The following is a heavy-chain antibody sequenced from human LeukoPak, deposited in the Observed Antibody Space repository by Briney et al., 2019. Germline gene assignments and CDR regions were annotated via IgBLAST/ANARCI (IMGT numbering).Heavy chain of an antibody. CDR1: GYTFTGYY. V-gene: IGHV1-2*02. Sequence: GASVKVSCKASGYTFTGYYMHWVRQAPGQGLEWMGWINPNSGGTNYAQKFQGRVTMTRDTSISTAYMELSRLRSDDTAVYYCARDIQRITGTTSWFDPWGQGTLVTVSS. J-gene: IGHJ5*02. CDR3: ARDIQRITGTTSWFDP. CDR2: INPNSGGT. D-gene: IGHD1-7*01.